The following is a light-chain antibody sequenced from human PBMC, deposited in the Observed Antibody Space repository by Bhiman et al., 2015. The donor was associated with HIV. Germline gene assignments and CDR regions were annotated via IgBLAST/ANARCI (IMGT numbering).Light chain of an antibody. V-gene: IGLV1-40*01. CDR3: LSYDSSLNYYV. Sequence: QSVLTQPPSVSGAPGQRVTVSCTGGSSNIGAGYDVHWYQQLPGIAPKLLMYGNNNRPSGVPDRFSDSKSGTSASLAITGLQAEDEADYYCLSYDSSLNYYVFGTGTKVTVL. J-gene: IGLJ1*01. CDR2: GNN. CDR1: SSNIGAGYD.